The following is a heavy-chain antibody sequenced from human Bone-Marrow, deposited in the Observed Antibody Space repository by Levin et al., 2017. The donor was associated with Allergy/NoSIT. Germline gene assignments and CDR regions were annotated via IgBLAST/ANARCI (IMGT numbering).Heavy chain of an antibody. V-gene: IGHV3-7*01. D-gene: IGHD2/OR15-2a*01. CDR2: IKHDGSEK. CDR3: ARAGDINFLDRIFDN. Sequence: GGSLRLSCAASGFSFSTYWMSWVRQAPGKGLEWVANIKHDGSEKYYVDSVKGRFTISRDNAKNSLDLQMNSLRADDTAVYYCARAGDINFLDRIFDNWGQGTLVTVSS. J-gene: IGHJ4*02. CDR1: GFSFSTYW.